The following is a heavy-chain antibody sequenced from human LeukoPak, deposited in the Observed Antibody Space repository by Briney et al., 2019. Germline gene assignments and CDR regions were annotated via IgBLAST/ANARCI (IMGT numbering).Heavy chain of an antibody. Sequence: GSLRLSCTASGFTFGDYAMSWFRQAPGKGLEWVGFIRSKPYGGTTEYAASVKGRFTISRDDSKSIAYLQMNSLKTEDTAVYYCTRNPPHFCGGDCYPDYWGQGTLVIVSS. J-gene: IGHJ4*02. CDR3: TRNPPHFCGGDCYPDY. CDR2: IRSKPYGGTT. CDR1: GFTFGDYA. V-gene: IGHV3-49*03. D-gene: IGHD2-21*02.